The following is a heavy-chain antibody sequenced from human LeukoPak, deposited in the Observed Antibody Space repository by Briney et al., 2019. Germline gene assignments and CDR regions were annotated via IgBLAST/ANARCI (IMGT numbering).Heavy chain of an antibody. CDR3: AKGSKAVLFTRDHYMDV. Sequence: GGSLRLSCAASGFTFSGYGMHWVRQAPGKGLEWVAFIRYDGSNKYYADSVRGRFTISRDNSKNTLYLHMNSLRAEDTAVYFCAKGSKAVLFTRDHYMDVWGKGTTVTISS. CDR1: GFTFSGYG. V-gene: IGHV3-30*02. J-gene: IGHJ6*03. CDR2: IRYDGSNK. D-gene: IGHD6-19*01.